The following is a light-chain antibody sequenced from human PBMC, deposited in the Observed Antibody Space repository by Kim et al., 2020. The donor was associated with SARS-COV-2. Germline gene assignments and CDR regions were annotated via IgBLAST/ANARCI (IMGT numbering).Light chain of an antibody. CDR2: GAS. CDR3: QQYGSSPNT. J-gene: IGKJ5*01. V-gene: IGKV3-20*01. Sequence: SPGESATLACRASQSVSSSYLAWYQQKPGQAPRLLIYGASSRATGIPDRFSGSGSGTDFTLTISRLEPEDFAVYYCQQYGSSPNTFGQGTRLEIK. CDR1: QSVSSSY.